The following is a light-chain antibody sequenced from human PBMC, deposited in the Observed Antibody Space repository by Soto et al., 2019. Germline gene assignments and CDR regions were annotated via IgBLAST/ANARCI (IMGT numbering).Light chain of an antibody. J-gene: IGKJ4*01. CDR2: CAS. Sequence: EIVMTQSPATLSMSPGERVSISCRASQTVSNNLAWYQQKTGQAPRRLIYCASTRAMCVAARFSGSGSGTEFTLTITSLQSEDFAVYYCQQYHKWPPFTFGGGTVVEIK. V-gene: IGKV3-15*01. CDR3: QQYHKWPPFT. CDR1: QTVSNN.